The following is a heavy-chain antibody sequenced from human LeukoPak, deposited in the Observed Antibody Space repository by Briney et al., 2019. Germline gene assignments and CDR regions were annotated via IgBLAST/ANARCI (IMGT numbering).Heavy chain of an antibody. V-gene: IGHV4-4*09. CDR3: ARHGKGGSYFYAFDI. D-gene: IGHD1-26*01. CDR1: GVSISNYY. CDR2: IYASGGT. Sequence: SETLSLTCTVSGVSISNYYWSWIRQPPGKGLEWIGYIYASGGTNNNPSLRNRVTISVDTSKNQFSLNVSPVTATDTAAYYCARHGKGGSYFYAFDIWGQGTMVTVST. J-gene: IGHJ3*02.